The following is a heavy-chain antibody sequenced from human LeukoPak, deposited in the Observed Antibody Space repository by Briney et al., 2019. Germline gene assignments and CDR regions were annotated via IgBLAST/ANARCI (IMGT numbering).Heavy chain of an antibody. Sequence: GGSLRLSCAASGFTFSTYAMSWVRQAPGKGLEWVSLINGGGGSTYYADSVKGRFTISRDNSKNALYLQMNSLRAEDTAVYYCAKRFGSGWPYDYWGQGTPVTVSS. CDR2: INGGGGST. CDR3: AKRFGSGWPYDY. J-gene: IGHJ4*02. V-gene: IGHV3-23*01. CDR1: GFTFSTYA. D-gene: IGHD6-19*01.